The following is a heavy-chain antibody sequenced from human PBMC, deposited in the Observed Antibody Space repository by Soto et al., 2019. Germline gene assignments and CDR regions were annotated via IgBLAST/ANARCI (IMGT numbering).Heavy chain of an antibody. CDR1: GFTFSNYA. D-gene: IGHD3-16*01. CDR3: ARGAMWSFYDLDV. CDR2: ISGSGGST. J-gene: IGHJ6*02. Sequence: QPGGSLRRSCAASGFTFSNYAMRWVRQAPGKGLEWVSGISGSGGSTYYADSVKGRFTISRDNSKTTLYLQMNSLRAEDTAVYYRARGAMWSFYDLDVWGQGTTVTVAS. V-gene: IGHV3-23*01.